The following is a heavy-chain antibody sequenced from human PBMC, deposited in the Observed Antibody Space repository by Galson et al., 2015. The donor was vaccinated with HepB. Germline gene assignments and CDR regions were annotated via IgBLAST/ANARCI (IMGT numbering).Heavy chain of an antibody. CDR1: GYIFTRFG. CDR3: ARDLSGFEEWDPRTHGFDI. Sequence: SVKVSCKASGYIFTRFGITWVRQAPGQGLEWMGWINVYNGNRKYAQKFQNRVTMTRDTSTNTVYMDLRSLKSDDTAMYYCARDLSGFEEWDPRTHGFDIWGQGTLVTVSS. J-gene: IGHJ3*02. V-gene: IGHV1-18*01. CDR2: INVYNGNR. D-gene: IGHD1-26*01.